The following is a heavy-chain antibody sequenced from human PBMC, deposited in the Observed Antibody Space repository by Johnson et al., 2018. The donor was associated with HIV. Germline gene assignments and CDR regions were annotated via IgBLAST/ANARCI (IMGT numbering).Heavy chain of an antibody. CDR3: AKGIVGAMGAFDI. Sequence: VQLVESGGGLVQPGGSLRLSCAASGFTFSSYAMSWVRQAPGKGLEWVSAIYSGGSTYYADSVKGRFTISRDNSKNTLYLQMNSLRAEDTAVYYCAKGIVGAMGAFDIWGQGTMVTVSS. CDR2: IYSGGST. J-gene: IGHJ3*02. D-gene: IGHD1-26*01. CDR1: GFTFSSYA. V-gene: IGHV3-66*02.